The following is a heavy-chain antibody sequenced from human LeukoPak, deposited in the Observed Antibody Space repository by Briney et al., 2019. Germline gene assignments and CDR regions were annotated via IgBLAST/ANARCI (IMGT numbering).Heavy chain of an antibody. CDR3: ARDDGIAAGGTFDY. CDR1: GYTISDKY. CDR2: INPHNGAT. J-gene: IGHJ4*02. D-gene: IGHD6-13*01. Sequence: ASVKVSCKASGYTISDKYMNWVRQAPGQGLEWMGWINPHNGATKYAQRFEGRVTMTRATSISTAYMELNWLRSDDTAVYYCARDDGIAAGGTFDYWGQGTVVTVSS. V-gene: IGHV1-2*02.